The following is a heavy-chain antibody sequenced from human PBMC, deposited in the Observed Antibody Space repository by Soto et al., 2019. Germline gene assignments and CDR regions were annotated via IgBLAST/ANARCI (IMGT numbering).Heavy chain of an antibody. J-gene: IGHJ5*02. CDR3: ARGSSIAAPAQPPPESGWFDP. V-gene: IGHV4-30-4*01. CDR1: GGSISSGDYY. D-gene: IGHD6-6*01. Sequence: SETLSLTCTVSGGSISSGDYYWSWIRQPPGKGLEWIGYIYYSGSTYYNPSLKSRVTISVATSKNQFSLKLSSVTAADTAVYYCARGSSIAAPAQPPPESGWFDPWGQGTLVTVSS. CDR2: IYYSGST.